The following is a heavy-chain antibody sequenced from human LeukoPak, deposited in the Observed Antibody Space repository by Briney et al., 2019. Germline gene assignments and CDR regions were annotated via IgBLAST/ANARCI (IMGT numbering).Heavy chain of an antibody. CDR2: VYYSGNT. D-gene: IGHD6-19*01. Sequence: SETLSLTCTVSGGSISNSNYYWGWIRQPPGKGLEWIGNVYYSGNTYYNPSLKSRVTISIDTSKNQFSLKLSSVTAADTAVYYCARRSVAGVSNWFDPWGQGTLVTVSS. J-gene: IGHJ5*02. CDR3: ARRSVAGVSNWFDP. V-gene: IGHV4-39*01. CDR1: GGSISNSNYY.